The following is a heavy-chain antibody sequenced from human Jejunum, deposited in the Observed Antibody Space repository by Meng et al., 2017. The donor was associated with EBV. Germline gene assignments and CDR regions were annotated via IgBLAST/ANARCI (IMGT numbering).Heavy chain of an antibody. Sequence: EVQLLESGGGLVEPGGSLRLSCAASGFTFTNYAMNWVRQAPGKGLEWVSVISGSGGTTYYADSVKGRFTISSDSSRNTVYLQMNSLRAEDTAVYYCAKAATIIRGALDYWGQGTLVTVSS. D-gene: IGHD3-10*01. J-gene: IGHJ4*02. CDR2: ISGSGGTT. V-gene: IGHV3-23*01. CDR1: GFTFTNYA. CDR3: AKAATIIRGALDY.